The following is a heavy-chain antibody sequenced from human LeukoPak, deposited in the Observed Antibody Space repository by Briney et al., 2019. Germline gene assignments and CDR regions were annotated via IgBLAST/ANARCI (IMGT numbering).Heavy chain of an antibody. CDR3: ARANFLYCSSTTCLFDY. J-gene: IGHJ4*02. CDR1: GYTFTDYY. D-gene: IGHD2-2*01. CDR2: INPNDGDT. V-gene: IGHV1-2*02. Sequence: ASVKVSCKASGYTFTDYYMHWVRQAPGQGIEWMGWINPNDGDTNYAQKFQGRVTMTRDTSISTAHMEVSRLRSDDTAVYYCARANFLYCSSTTCLFDYWGQGTLVTVSS.